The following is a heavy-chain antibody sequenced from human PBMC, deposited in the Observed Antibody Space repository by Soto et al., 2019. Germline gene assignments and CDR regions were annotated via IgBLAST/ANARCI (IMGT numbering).Heavy chain of an antibody. CDR3: ARGLPLTMDY. CDR2: INAGNGNT. J-gene: IGHJ4*02. D-gene: IGHD2-15*01. CDR1: GYTFTSYG. Sequence: ASVKVSCKASGYTFTSYGMRWVRQAPGQRLEWMGWINAGNGNTKYSQRFQGRVTITRDTSASTAYMELSSLRSEDTAVFYCARGLPLTMDYWGQGTLVTVSS. V-gene: IGHV1-3*01.